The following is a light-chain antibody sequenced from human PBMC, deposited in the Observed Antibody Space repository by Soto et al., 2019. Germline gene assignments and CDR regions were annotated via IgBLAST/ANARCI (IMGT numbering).Light chain of an antibody. Sequence: QSALTQPASVSGSPGQSITISCTGTSSNVGNYNFVSWYQQHPGKSPKLMIFEVSNRPSGISNRFSGSKSGNTASLTISRLQAEDEADYYCSSYRDGTTPYVSGTGTKLTVL. J-gene: IGLJ1*01. CDR1: SSNVGNYNF. V-gene: IGLV2-14*01. CDR3: SSYRDGTTPYV. CDR2: EVS.